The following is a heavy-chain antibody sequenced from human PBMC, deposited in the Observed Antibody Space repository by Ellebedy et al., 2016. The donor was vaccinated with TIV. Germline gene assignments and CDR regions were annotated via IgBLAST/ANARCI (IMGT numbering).Heavy chain of an antibody. Sequence: MPGGSLRLSCTVSGGSISSYYWSWIRQPPGKGLEWIGYIYYSGSTNYNPSLKSRVTISVDTSKNQFSLKLSSVPAADTAVYYCARAPPYDSGTNDYWGQGTLVTVSS. D-gene: IGHD3-22*01. CDR3: ARAPPYDSGTNDY. CDR2: IYYSGST. J-gene: IGHJ4*02. CDR1: GGSISSYY. V-gene: IGHV4-59*01.